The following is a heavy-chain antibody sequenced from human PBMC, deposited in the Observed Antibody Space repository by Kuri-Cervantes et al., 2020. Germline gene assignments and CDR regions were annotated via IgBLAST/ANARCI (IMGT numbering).Heavy chain of an antibody. V-gene: IGHV3-7*03. CDR2: IKQDGSEK. Sequence: GGSLRLSCAASGFTFDDYAMHWVRQAPGKGLEWVANIKQDGSEKYYVDTVKGRFTISRDNAKNSLYLQMNSLRAEDTALYHCARGALYSGSYYEGYWGQGTLVTVSS. CDR1: GFTFDDYA. J-gene: IGHJ4*02. CDR3: ARGALYSGSYYEGY. D-gene: IGHD1-26*01.